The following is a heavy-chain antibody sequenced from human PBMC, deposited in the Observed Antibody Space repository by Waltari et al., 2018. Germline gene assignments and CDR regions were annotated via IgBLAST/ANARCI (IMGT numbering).Heavy chain of an antibody. CDR1: GFTFSSYS. J-gene: IGHJ3*02. V-gene: IGHV3-21*01. CDR2: ISSRSSYI. D-gene: IGHD1-7*01. Sequence: EVQLVESGGGLVKPGGSLRLSCAASGFTFSSYSMNWVRQAPGKGLEGVSSISSRSSYIYYADSVKGRFTISRDNAKNSLYLQMNSLRAEDTAVYYCARVATGTSAFDIWGQGTMVTVSS. CDR3: ARVATGTSAFDI.